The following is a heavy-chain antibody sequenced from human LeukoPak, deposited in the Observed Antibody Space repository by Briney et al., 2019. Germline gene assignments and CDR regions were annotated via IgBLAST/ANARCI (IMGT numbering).Heavy chain of an antibody. Sequence: GGSLRLSCAASGFTFSSYSMNWVRQAPGKGLEWVSSISSSSSYIYYAVSVKGRLTISRDNAKNSLYLQMNSLRAEDTAVYYCARGWISGYSYHFDYWGQGTLVTVSS. V-gene: IGHV3-21*01. D-gene: IGHD5-18*01. J-gene: IGHJ4*02. CDR2: ISSSSSYI. CDR3: ARGWISGYSYHFDY. CDR1: GFTFSSYS.